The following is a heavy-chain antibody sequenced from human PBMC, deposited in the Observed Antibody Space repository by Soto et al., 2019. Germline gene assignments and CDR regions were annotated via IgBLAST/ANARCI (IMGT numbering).Heavy chain of an antibody. CDR1: GYSIISGYY. D-gene: IGHD3-10*01. V-gene: IGHV4-38-2*02. J-gene: IGHJ5*02. Sequence: SETLSLTCAVSGYSIISGYYWGLIRQPPGKGLEWIGSIYHSGSTYYNPSLKSRVTISVDTSKNQFSLKLSSVTAADTAVYYCARDQVLWFGDQDNWFDPWGQGTLVTVSS. CDR2: IYHSGST. CDR3: ARDQVLWFGDQDNWFDP.